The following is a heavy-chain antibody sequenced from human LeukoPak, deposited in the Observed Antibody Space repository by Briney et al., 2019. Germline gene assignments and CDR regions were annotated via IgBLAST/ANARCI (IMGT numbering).Heavy chain of an antibody. CDR2: ISGSGGST. Sequence: PGGSLRLSCAASGFTFSSYAMSWVRQAPGKGLEWVSAISGSGGSTYYADSVRGRFTISRDNAKNSLYLQMNSLNAEDTAVYYCAREVTKAFDIWGQGTMVTVSS. J-gene: IGHJ3*02. CDR3: AREVTKAFDI. V-gene: IGHV3-23*01. CDR1: GFTFSSYA. D-gene: IGHD2-8*01.